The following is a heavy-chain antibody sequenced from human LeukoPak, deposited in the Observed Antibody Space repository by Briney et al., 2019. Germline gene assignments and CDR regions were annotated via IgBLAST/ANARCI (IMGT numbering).Heavy chain of an antibody. Sequence: SETLSLTCAVSGGSISSGGYSWSWIRQPPGKGLEWIGYIYHSGSTYCNPSLKSRVTISVDRSKNQFSLKLSSVTAADTAVYYCARRFRRGYDFISGGYYFDYWGQGSLVTVSS. CDR1: GGSISSGGYS. V-gene: IGHV4-30-2*01. J-gene: IGHJ4*02. D-gene: IGHD3-3*01. CDR3: ARRFRRGYDFISGGYYFDY. CDR2: IYHSGST.